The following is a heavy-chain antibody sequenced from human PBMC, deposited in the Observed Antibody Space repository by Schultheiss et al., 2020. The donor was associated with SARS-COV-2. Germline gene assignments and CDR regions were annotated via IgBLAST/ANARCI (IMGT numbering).Heavy chain of an antibody. CDR2: IYHSGST. CDR3: ARDYYDFWSGYYTYYGMDV. J-gene: IGHJ6*02. CDR1: GGSISSYY. V-gene: IGHV4-38-2*02. Sequence: SETLSLTCTVSGGSISSYYWGWIRQPPGKGLEWIGSIYHSGSTYYNPSLKSRVTISVDTSKNQFSLKLSSVTAADTAVYYCARDYYDFWSGYYTYYGMDVWGQGTTVTVSS. D-gene: IGHD3-3*01.